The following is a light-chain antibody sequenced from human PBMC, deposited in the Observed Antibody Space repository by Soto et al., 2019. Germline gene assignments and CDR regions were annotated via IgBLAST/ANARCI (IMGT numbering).Light chain of an antibody. V-gene: IGKV1-5*01. Sequence: IQVYKSPSTVSASVGARVSITCRASQSISNWLAWYQQKPGKAPKLLIYDASSLESGVPSRFSGSRSGTEFTLTISSLQPADFATYYSQQYNSYSWTFGQGTKVDTK. CDR3: QQYNSYSWT. J-gene: IGKJ1*01. CDR1: QSISNW. CDR2: DAS.